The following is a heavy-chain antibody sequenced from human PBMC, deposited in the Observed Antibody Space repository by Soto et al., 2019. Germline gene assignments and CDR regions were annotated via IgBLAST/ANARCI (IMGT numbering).Heavy chain of an antibody. Sequence: GGSLRLSCAASGFTFSNYGMHWVRQAPGKWLEWLAFISHDGSNTYYADSVKGRFTISRDNSKNTLYLQMNSLRAEDTAGFYGAKEPKIQLCLHHFDDWGQGXLVTVYS. CDR1: GFTFSNYG. J-gene: IGHJ4*02. D-gene: IGHD5-18*01. CDR2: ISHDGSNT. V-gene: IGHV3-30*18. CDR3: AKEPKIQLCLHHFDD.